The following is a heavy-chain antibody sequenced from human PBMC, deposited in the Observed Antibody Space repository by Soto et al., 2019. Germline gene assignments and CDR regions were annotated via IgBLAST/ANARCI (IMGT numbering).Heavy chain of an antibody. CDR3: TTAGFPSSSYYYGMDV. CDR1: GFTFSNAW. V-gene: IGHV3-15*01. Sequence: GGSLRLSCAASGFTFSNAWMSWVRQAPGKGLEWVGRIKSKTDGGTTDYAAPVKGRFTISRDDSKNTLYLQMNSLKTEDTALYYCTTAGFPSSSYYYGMDVWGQGTTVTVSS. J-gene: IGHJ6*02. CDR2: IKSKTDGGTT. D-gene: IGHD6-6*01.